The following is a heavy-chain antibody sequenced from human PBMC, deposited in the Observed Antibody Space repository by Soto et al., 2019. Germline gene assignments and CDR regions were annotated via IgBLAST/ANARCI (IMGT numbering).Heavy chain of an antibody. Sequence: QVQLQESGPGLVKPSETLSLTCSVSGGSVSSGGYYWSWIRQPPGKGLEWIGCIYYSGCTDYNPSLQSRVTMSLDKSKSQFSLKLNSVTAADTSVYFCARAGSYRYFDYWGQGTLVTVSS. CDR2: IYYSGCT. CDR1: GGSVSSGGYY. CDR3: ARAGSYRYFDY. D-gene: IGHD3-10*01. V-gene: IGHV4-61*08. J-gene: IGHJ4*02.